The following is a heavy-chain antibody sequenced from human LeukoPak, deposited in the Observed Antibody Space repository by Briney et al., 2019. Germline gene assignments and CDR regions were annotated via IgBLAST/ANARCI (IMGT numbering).Heavy chain of an antibody. V-gene: IGHV4-4*07. J-gene: IGHJ4*02. Sequence: SETLSLTCTVSGDSISSYYWSWLRQPAGKGLEWIGRIYTSGSTNYNPSLKSRVTMSVDTSKNQFSLKLSSVTVADTAVYYCARVAYCGGDCYSFDYWGQGTLVTVSS. CDR2: IYTSGST. CDR1: GDSISSYY. CDR3: ARVAYCGGDCYSFDY. D-gene: IGHD2-21*02.